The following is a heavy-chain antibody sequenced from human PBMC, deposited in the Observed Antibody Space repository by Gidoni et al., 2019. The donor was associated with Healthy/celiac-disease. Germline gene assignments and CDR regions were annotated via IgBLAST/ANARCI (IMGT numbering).Heavy chain of an antibody. V-gene: IGHV3-23*01. CDR3: AKDRYQLLSSPWFDP. CDR1: GFTFSSYA. J-gene: IGHJ5*02. D-gene: IGHD2-2*01. CDR2: ISGSGGST. Sequence: EVQLLASGGGLLQPGGSLRLSCAASGFTFSSYAMSWVRQAPGKGLEWVSAISGSGGSTYYADSVKGRFTISRDNSKNTLYLQMNSLRAEDTAVYYCAKDRYQLLSSPWFDPWGQGTLVTVSS.